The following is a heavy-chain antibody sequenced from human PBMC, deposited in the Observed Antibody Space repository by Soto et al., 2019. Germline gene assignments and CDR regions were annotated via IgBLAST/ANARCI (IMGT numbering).Heavy chain of an antibody. V-gene: IGHV4-4*07. Sequence: SETLSLTCTVSGDSISDYYWSWIPHPAGKALEPIGRFYYSGNTKSNPSLKSRVTMSADTSKNQFSLSLRSVTAADSAIYYCARMYNSGFYRPEGDYFFYGMDVWGQGTTVTVSS. D-gene: IGHD6-19*01. J-gene: IGHJ6*02. CDR2: FYYSGNT. CDR1: GDSISDYY. CDR3: ARMYNSGFYRPEGDYFFYGMDV.